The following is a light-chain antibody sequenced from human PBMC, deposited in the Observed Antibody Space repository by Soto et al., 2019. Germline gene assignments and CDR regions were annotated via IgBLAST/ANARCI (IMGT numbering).Light chain of an antibody. J-gene: IGKJ2*01. CDR1: QGIRND. CDR2: AAS. CDR3: LQDYNSPYT. Sequence: AIQMTQSPSSLSASVGDRVTITCRASQGIRNDLGWYQQKPGNAPKLLIYAASSLQSGVPSRFSGSRSGTDFTLTISSLQPEDFATYYCLQDYNSPYTVGQGTKLEIK. V-gene: IGKV1-6*01.